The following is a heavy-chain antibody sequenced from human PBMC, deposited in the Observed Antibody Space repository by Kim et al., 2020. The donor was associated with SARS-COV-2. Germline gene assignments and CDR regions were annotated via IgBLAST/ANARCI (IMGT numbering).Heavy chain of an antibody. CDR2: IWYDGSNK. D-gene: IGHD5-12*01. V-gene: IGHV3-33*01. CDR3: AREGRDGYRGWFDP. J-gene: IGHJ5*02. CDR1: GFTFSSYG. Sequence: GGSLRLSCAASGFTFSSYGMHWVRQAPGKGLEWVAVIWYDGSNKYYADSVKGRFTISRDNSKNTLYLQMNSLRAEDTAVYYCAREGRDGYRGWFDPWGQGTLVTVSS.